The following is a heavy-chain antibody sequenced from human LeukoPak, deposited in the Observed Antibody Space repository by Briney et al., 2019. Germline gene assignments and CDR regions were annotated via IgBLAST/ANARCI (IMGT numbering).Heavy chain of an antibody. J-gene: IGHJ6*03. V-gene: IGHV1-2*02. CDR1: GYTLTELS. Sequence: ASVKVSCKVSGYTLTELSMHWVRQAPGQGLEWMGWINPNSGGTNYAQKFQGRVTMTRDTSISTAYMELSRLRSDDTAVYYCARGGSSWYSYYYYMDVWGKGTTVTVSS. D-gene: IGHD6-13*01. CDR2: INPNSGGT. CDR3: ARGGSSWYSYYYYMDV.